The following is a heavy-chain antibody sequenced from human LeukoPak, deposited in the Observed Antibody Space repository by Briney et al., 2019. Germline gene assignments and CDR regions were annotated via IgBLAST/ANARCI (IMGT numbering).Heavy chain of an antibody. CDR3: ASVYMGYGFWSGYTSYFDY. J-gene: IGHJ4*01. V-gene: IGHV4-59*01. CDR1: GGSISSYY. CDR2: IYYSGST. D-gene: IGHD3-3*01. Sequence: SETLSLTCTVSGGSISSYYWSWIRQPPGKGLEWIGYIYYSGSTNYNPPLKSRVTISVDTSKNQFSLKLSSVTAADTAVYYCASVYMGYGFWSGYTSYFDYWGHGTLVTVSS.